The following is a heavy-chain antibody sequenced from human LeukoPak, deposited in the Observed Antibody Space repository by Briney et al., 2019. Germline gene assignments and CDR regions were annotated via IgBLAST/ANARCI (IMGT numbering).Heavy chain of an antibody. D-gene: IGHD4-17*01. CDR1: GYTFTGYY. J-gene: IGHJ4*02. CDR3: ARGGMTTVTNFPDY. Sequence: VASVKVSCKASGYTFTGYYMHWVRQAPGRGLEWMGWISAYNGNTNYAQKLQGRVTMTTDTSTSTAYMELRSLRSDDTAVYYCARGGMTTVTNFPDYWGQGTLVTVSS. V-gene: IGHV1-18*04. CDR2: ISAYNGNT.